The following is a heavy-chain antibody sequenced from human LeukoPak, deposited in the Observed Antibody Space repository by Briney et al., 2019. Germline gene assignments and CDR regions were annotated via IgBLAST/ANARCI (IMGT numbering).Heavy chain of an antibody. CDR2: ISGNSVTI. CDR3: AKILCGTYSFDL. D-gene: IGHD1-26*01. CDR1: GSTFSTYP. Sequence: HPGGSLRLSCTASGSTFSTYPMTWVRQAPGQGLEWVSAISGNSVTIYYADSVKGRFTISRDNSKNTLYLQMYSLRAEDTAVYYCAKILCGTYSFDLLGQGTLVTVSS. V-gene: IGHV3-23*01. J-gene: IGHJ4*02.